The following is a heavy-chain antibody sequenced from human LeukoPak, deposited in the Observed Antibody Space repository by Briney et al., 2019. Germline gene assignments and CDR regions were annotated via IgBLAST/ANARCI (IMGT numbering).Heavy chain of an antibody. D-gene: IGHD1-26*01. J-gene: IGHJ4*02. Sequence: SETLSLTCAVYGGSFSGYYWGWIRQPPGKGLEWIGEINHSGSTNYNPSLKSRVTISVDTSKNQFSLKLSSVTAADTAVYYCARSIVGATSDDYWGQGTLVTVSS. CDR1: GGSFSGYY. CDR3: ARSIVGATSDDY. V-gene: IGHV4-34*01. CDR2: INHSGST.